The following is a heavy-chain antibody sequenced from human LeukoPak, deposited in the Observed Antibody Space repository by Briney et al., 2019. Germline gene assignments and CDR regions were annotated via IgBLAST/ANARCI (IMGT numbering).Heavy chain of an antibody. CDR2: IYYSGST. CDR3: ARDPQGSSGWYIGDY. CDR1: GGSISSNSYY. Sequence: SETLSLTCTVSGGSISSNSYYWGWTRQPPGKGLEWIGSIYYSGSTYYNPSLKSRVTISVDTSKNPFSLKLSSVTAADTAVYYCARDPQGSSGWYIGDYWGQGTLVTVSS. D-gene: IGHD6-19*01. J-gene: IGHJ4*02. V-gene: IGHV4-39*07.